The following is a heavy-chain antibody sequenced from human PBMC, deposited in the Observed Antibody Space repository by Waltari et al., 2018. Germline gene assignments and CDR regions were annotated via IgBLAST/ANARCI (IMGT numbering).Heavy chain of an antibody. CDR1: GGTFSAVS. J-gene: IGHJ4*02. Sequence: QVQLVQSGAEVKKPASSVKVSCKASGGTFSAVSIPRVRQAPGQGREWMGAIIPMFGKGNYAQNFQGRVTITADESRRTVYMQLSSLRSEDTAVYYCAREADCSSISCYFDSWGQGTLVTVSS. D-gene: IGHD2-2*01. CDR2: IIPMFGKG. V-gene: IGHV1-69*01. CDR3: AREADCSSISCYFDS.